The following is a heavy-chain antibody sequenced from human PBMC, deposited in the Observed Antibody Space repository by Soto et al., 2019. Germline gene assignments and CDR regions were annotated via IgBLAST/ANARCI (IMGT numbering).Heavy chain of an antibody. Sequence: GEALKISCRTSGYRFTSYWIAWVRQMPGKGLEWMGIIFPSDSDTRYSRSFQGQVTISADRSTSTVFLQWASLKASDTAVYFCARKDKSGYFNWFDPWGQGTLVTVSS. J-gene: IGHJ5*02. CDR3: ARKDKSGYFNWFDP. D-gene: IGHD3-22*01. CDR1: GYRFTSYW. V-gene: IGHV5-51*01. CDR2: IFPSDSDT.